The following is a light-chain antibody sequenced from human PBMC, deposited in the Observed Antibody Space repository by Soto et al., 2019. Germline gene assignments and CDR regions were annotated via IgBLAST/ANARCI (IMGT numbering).Light chain of an antibody. CDR3: QQRSNWLT. V-gene: IGKV3-11*01. Sequence: EIMLTQSPATLSLSPGERATLSCRASQSVSSYLAWYQQKPGQAPRLLIYDASNRATGIPARFSGSGSGTDFTLTISSLAPEDFAVYYCQQRSNWLTFGGGTKVDIK. J-gene: IGKJ4*01. CDR1: QSVSSY. CDR2: DAS.